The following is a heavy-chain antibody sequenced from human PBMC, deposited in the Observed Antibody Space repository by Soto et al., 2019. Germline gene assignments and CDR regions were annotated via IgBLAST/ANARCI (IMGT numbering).Heavy chain of an antibody. CDR2: MNPNSGDT. CDR3: ARESGGATATLDYYYFYMDV. Sequence: QVQLVQSGAEVKKPGASVTVSCKASGYRFSDYYLHWVRQAPGQGPEWMGWMNPNSGDTKYAQKFKGRGTMTRDTSVRTAFMELNWLKSDETAVYYCARESGGATATLDYYYFYMDVWGIGTTVTVSS. J-gene: IGHJ6*03. V-gene: IGHV1-2*02. CDR1: GYRFSDYY. D-gene: IGHD5-12*01.